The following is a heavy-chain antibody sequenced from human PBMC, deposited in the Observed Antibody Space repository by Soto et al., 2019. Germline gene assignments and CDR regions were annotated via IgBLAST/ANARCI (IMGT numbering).Heavy chain of an antibody. Sequence: AASLKVPCKASGYTFTNNDVTWGRQDTGQGLEWMGWMNPGSGDTGYAQKFQGRVTMTRNISIATAYMELSSLRSEDTAIYYCARMASFGSLNWFDPWGQGTLVTVSS. V-gene: IGHV1-8*01. D-gene: IGHD5-18*01. CDR3: ARMASFGSLNWFDP. CDR1: GYTFTNND. CDR2: MNPGSGDT. J-gene: IGHJ5*02.